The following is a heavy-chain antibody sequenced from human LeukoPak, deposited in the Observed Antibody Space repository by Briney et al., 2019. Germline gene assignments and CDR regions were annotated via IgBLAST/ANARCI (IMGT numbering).Heavy chain of an antibody. CDR1: GGSISSYY. V-gene: IGHV4-59*01. CDR3: ALGGSYYDILTGYYLPNYFDY. Sequence: PSETVSLTCTVSGGSISSYYWSWIRQPPGKGLEWIGYIYYSGSTNYNPSLKSRVTISVDTSKNQFSLKLSSVTAADTAVYYCALGGSYYDILTGYYLPNYFDYWGQGTLVTVSS. CDR2: IYYSGST. D-gene: IGHD3-9*01. J-gene: IGHJ4*02.